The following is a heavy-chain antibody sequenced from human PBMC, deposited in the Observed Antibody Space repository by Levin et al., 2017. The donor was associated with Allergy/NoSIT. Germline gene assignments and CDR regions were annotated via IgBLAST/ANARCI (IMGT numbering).Heavy chain of an antibody. CDR2: IYPGDSDT. CDR3: ARHARYSLRRGIAAAVGAY. Sequence: GESLKISCKGSGYSFTSYWIGWVRQMPGKGLEWMGIIYPGDSDTRYSPSFQGQVTISADKSISTAYLQWSSLKASDTAMYYCARHARYSLRRGIAAAVGAYWGQGTLVTVSS. V-gene: IGHV5-51*01. CDR1: GYSFTSYW. J-gene: IGHJ4*02. D-gene: IGHD6-13*01.